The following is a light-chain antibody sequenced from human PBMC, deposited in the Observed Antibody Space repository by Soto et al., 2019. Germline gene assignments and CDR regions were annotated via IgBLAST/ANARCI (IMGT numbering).Light chain of an antibody. Sequence: QSVLTQPASVSGSPGQSITISCTGSGRDIGAYNYVSWYQQHPGKAPKLIIYGVKNRPSGVSNRFSASKSAFTASLTISGLQVEDEADYYCSSYTTSYFYVFGPGTRSQS. CDR2: GVK. CDR1: GRDIGAYNY. CDR3: SSYTTSYFYV. J-gene: IGLJ1*01. V-gene: IGLV2-14*01.